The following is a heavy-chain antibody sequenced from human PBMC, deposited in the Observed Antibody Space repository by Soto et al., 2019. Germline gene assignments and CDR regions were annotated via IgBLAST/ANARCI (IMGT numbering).Heavy chain of an antibody. CDR3: ARERDPYYYYGMDV. Sequence: SETLSLTCTVSGGSISSYYWSWIRQPPGKGLEWIGYIYYSGSTNYNPSLKSRVTISVDTSKNQFSLKLSSVTAADTAVYYCARERDPYYYYGMDVWGQGTTVTVSS. V-gene: IGHV4-59*01. CDR2: IYYSGST. J-gene: IGHJ6*02. CDR1: GGSISSYY.